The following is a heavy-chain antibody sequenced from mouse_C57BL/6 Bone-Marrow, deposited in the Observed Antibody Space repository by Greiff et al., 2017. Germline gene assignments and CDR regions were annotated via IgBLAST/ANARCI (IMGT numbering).Heavy chain of an antibody. CDR3: ALLRLGYYFDY. Sequence: QVQLQQPGAELVKPGASVKLSCKASGYTFTSYWMHWVKQRPGQGLEWIGMIHPNSGSTNYNEKFKSKATLTVDKSSSTAYRQISSLTSEDSAVYYCALLRLGYYFDYWGQGTTLTVSS. J-gene: IGHJ2*01. V-gene: IGHV1-64*01. D-gene: IGHD1-1*01. CDR1: GYTFTSYW. CDR2: IHPNSGST.